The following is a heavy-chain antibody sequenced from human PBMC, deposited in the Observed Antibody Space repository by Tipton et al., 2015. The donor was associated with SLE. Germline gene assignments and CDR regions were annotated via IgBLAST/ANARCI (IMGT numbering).Heavy chain of an antibody. Sequence: TLSLTCAVYGGSFSGYYWSWIRQPPGKGLEWIGEINHSGSTNYNPSLKSRVTISVDTSKNQFSLKLSSVTAADTAVYYCASQTRYQLLNWFDPWGQGTLVTVSP. D-gene: IGHD2-2*01. V-gene: IGHV4-34*01. CDR1: GGSFSGYY. J-gene: IGHJ5*02. CDR2: INHSGST. CDR3: ASQTRYQLLNWFDP.